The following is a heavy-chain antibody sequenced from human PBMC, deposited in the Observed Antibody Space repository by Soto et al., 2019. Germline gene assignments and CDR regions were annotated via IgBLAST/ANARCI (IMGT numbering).Heavy chain of an antibody. CDR2: IGTAGDK. Sequence: PGGSLRVACAASGFTFSIYDMPWVRQATGKGLEWVSAIGTAGDKYYPVSVKGRFTISRENAKNSLYLQMNSLRAGDTAGYYCARASSGYSSRDHYYYYGMDVWGQGTTVTAP. V-gene: IGHV3-13*01. D-gene: IGHD6-13*01. J-gene: IGHJ6*02. CDR1: GFTFSIYD. CDR3: ARASSGYSSRDHYYYYGMDV.